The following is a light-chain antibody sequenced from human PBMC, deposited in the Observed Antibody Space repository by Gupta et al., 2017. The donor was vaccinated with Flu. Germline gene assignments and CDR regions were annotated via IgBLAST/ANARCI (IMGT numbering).Light chain of an antibody. V-gene: IGKV3-20*01. J-gene: IGKJ3*01. CDR3: QQYVTSPPGVT. CDR2: GAY. CDR1: QRVTNNY. Sequence: LSLSPGEAATLSCRASQRVTNNYLAWYQQKPGQAPRLLSYGAYHRAAGIPDRFSGSGSGTDFILTIRRLEPEDFAVYYCQQYVTSPPGVTFGPGTKVDVK.